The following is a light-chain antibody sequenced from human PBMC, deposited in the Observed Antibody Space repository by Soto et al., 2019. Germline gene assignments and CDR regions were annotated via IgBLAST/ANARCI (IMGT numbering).Light chain of an antibody. CDR2: EVS. Sequence: ALTQPASVSGSPGQSITISCTGTSSDVGAYNFVSWYQQHPGKAPKLIISEVSDRPSGISPRFTGSKSGNVASLTISGLQTEDEADYFCSSFTTTSTLVFGGGTKVTVL. CDR3: SSFTTTSTLV. J-gene: IGLJ2*01. CDR1: SSDVGAYNF. V-gene: IGLV2-14*01.